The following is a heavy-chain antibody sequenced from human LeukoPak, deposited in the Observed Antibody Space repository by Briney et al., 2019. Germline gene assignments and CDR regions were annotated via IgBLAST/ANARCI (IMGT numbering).Heavy chain of an antibody. J-gene: IGHJ4*02. CDR2: ISAYNGNT. CDR3: ARNDYSEEFDY. CDR1: GYTFITYG. D-gene: IGHD4-11*01. Sequence: GASVKVSCKASGYTFITYGISWVRQAPGQGLEWMGWISAYNGNTNYAQKLQGRLTITTDTSTSTAYMELRSLRSDDTALYYCARNDYSEEFDYWGQGTLVTVSS. V-gene: IGHV1-18*01.